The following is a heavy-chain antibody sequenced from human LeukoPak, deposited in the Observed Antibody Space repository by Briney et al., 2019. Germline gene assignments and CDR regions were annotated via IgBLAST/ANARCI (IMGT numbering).Heavy chain of an antibody. D-gene: IGHD3-22*01. CDR3: ARRPGIYDSSNNWFDP. CDR1: GGTFSSYA. J-gene: IGHJ5*02. Sequence: SVKVSCKASGGTFSSYAIIWVRQAPGQGLEWMGRIIPILGIANYAQKFQGRVTITADKSTSTAYMELSSLRSEDTAVYYCARRPGIYDSSNNWFDPWGQGTLVTVSS. V-gene: IGHV1-69*04. CDR2: IIPILGIA.